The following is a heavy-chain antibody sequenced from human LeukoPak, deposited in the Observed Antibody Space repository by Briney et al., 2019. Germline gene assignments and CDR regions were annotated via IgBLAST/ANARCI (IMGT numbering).Heavy chain of an antibody. Sequence: ASVKVSCKASGYTFTGYYMHWVRQAPGQGLEWMGWINPNSGNTGYAQKFQGRVTMTRNTSISTVYMELSSLRSEDTAVYYCASYGDGDYWGQGTLVTVSS. J-gene: IGHJ4*02. CDR1: GYTFTGYY. V-gene: IGHV1-8*02. CDR3: ASYGDGDY. CDR2: INPNSGNT. D-gene: IGHD4-17*01.